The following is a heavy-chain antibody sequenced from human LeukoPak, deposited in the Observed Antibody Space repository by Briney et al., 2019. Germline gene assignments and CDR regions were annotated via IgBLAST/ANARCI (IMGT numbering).Heavy chain of an antibody. CDR3: ARWGRASGKHFRSPFDY. J-gene: IGHJ4*02. CDR1: GGSISSSSYY. Sequence: SETLSLTCTVSGGSISSSSYYWGWIRQPPGKGLEWIGSIYYSGSTYYNPSLKSRVTISVDTSKNQFSLKLSSVTAADTAVYYCARWGRASGKHFRSPFDYWGQGTLVTVSS. V-gene: IGHV4-39*07. D-gene: IGHD1-26*01. CDR2: IYYSGST.